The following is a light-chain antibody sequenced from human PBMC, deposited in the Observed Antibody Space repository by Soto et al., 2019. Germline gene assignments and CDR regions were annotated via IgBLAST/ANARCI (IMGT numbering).Light chain of an antibody. CDR1: HSIGSW. CDR3: QHYHGLQYT. V-gene: IGKV1-5*03. Sequence: DIQMTQSPSTVSASVGDGVTITCRASHSIGSWLAWYQQKPGSAPKLLIYKATNLQTGVPSRFSGSGSGTDFSLTINSLQPVDSATYFCQHYHGLQYTFGPWTKVEL. CDR2: KAT. J-gene: IGKJ2*01.